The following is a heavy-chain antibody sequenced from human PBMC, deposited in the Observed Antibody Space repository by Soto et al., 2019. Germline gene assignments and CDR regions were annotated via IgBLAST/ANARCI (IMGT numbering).Heavy chain of an antibody. D-gene: IGHD2-2*01. Sequence: ASVKVSCKASGYTFTGYYMHWVRQAPGQGLEWMGWINPNSGGTNYAQKFQGWVTMTRDTSISTAYMELSRLRSDDTAVYYCATSIVVVGYYYYGMDVWGQGTKVTVYS. CDR3: ATSIVVVGYYYYGMDV. CDR1: GYTFTGYY. V-gene: IGHV1-2*04. J-gene: IGHJ6*02. CDR2: INPNSGGT.